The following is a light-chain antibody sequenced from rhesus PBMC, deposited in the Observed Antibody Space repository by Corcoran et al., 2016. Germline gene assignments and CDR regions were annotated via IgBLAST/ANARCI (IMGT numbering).Light chain of an antibody. V-gene: IGKV1-74*01. CDR3: QQYNRLPLT. Sequence: DIRMTQSPSSLSASVGDRVTITCRASENVNNYLNWYQQKPEKAPKLLIYKASTLQRGVPSRFSGSGSGIEFTLTISSLQPEDFATYYCQQYNRLPLTFGGGTKVEIK. J-gene: IGKJ4*01. CDR2: KAS. CDR1: ENVNNY.